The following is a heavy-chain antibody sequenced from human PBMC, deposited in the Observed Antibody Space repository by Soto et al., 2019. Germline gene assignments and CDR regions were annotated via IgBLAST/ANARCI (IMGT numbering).Heavy chain of an antibody. CDR2: IYYSGST. J-gene: IGHJ6*02. V-gene: IGHV4-39*01. CDR1: GGSISSSSYY. Sequence: SETLSRTCTVSGGSISSSSYYWGWILQPPGKGLEWIGSIYYSGSTYYNPSLKSRVTISVDTSKNQFSLKLSSVTAADTAVYYCAKTMVRGPRGDYYYYGMDVWGQGTTVTVSS. D-gene: IGHD3-10*01. CDR3: AKTMVRGPRGDYYYYGMDV.